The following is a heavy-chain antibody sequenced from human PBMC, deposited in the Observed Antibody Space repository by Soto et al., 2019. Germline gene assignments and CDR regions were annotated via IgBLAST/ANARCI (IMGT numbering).Heavy chain of an antibody. J-gene: IGHJ6*02. CDR2: IYHSGSI. CDR1: GGSISSGGYS. CDR3: ARDGTITMVRGVKYYYYGMDV. D-gene: IGHD3-10*01. Sequence: SETLSLTCAVSGGSISSGGYSWSWIRQPPGKGLEGIGYIYHSGSIYYNPSLKSRVTISVDRSKNQFSLKLSSVTAADTAVYYCARDGTITMVRGVKYYYYGMDVWGQGTTVTVSS. V-gene: IGHV4-30-2*01.